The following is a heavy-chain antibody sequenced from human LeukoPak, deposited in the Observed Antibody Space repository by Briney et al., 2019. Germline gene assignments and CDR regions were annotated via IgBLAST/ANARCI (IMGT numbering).Heavy chain of an antibody. J-gene: IGHJ4*02. V-gene: IGHV3-53*01. CDR1: GFTVSSNH. Sequence: GGSLRLSCAASGFTVSSNHMSSVRQAPGKGLEWVSVIYSGGSTYYADSVKGRFTISRDNSKNTLYLQMNSLRAEDTAVYYCAGSAYTYGTPYYFDFWGQGTLVTVSS. D-gene: IGHD5-18*01. CDR3: AGSAYTYGTPYYFDF. CDR2: IYSGGST.